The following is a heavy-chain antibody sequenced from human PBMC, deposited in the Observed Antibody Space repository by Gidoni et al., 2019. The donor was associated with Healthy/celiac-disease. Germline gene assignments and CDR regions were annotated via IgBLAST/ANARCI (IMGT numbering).Heavy chain of an antibody. Sequence: EVQLVESGGGLVQPGGSLRLSCAASGFTFSRYEMNWVRQAPGKGLEWVSYISSSGSTIYYADSVKGRFTISRDNAKNSLYLQMNSLRAEDTAVYYCASFCTNGVCPGNWFDPWGQGTLVTVSS. J-gene: IGHJ5*02. CDR1: GFTFSRYE. D-gene: IGHD2-8*01. CDR2: ISSSGSTI. V-gene: IGHV3-48*03. CDR3: ASFCTNGVCPGNWFDP.